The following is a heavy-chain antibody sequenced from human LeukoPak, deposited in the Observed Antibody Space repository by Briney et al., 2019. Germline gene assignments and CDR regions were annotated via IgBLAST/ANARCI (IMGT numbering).Heavy chain of an antibody. CDR3: AREDYGGISY. CDR1: GFTFSYFG. J-gene: IGHJ4*02. CDR2: IWNDGSNK. V-gene: IGHV3-33*01. Sequence: GGSLRLSCAASGFTFSYFGMHWVRQAPGKGLEWVAVIWNDGSNKYYANSVKSRFTISRDNSQYTLDLQMNSLRAEDTAVYYCAREDYGGISYWGQGTLVTVSS. D-gene: IGHD4-23*01.